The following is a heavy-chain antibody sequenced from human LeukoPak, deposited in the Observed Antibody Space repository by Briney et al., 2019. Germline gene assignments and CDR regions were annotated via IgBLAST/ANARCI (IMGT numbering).Heavy chain of an antibody. CDR1: GFTFSSYA. CDR3: AKTRYFDWSENWFDP. V-gene: IGHV3-23*01. Sequence: PGGSLRLSCAASGFTFSSYAMSWVRQAPGKGLEWVSGVSGGGATYYADSVKGRFTISRDNSKNTLYLQMNSLRAEDTAVYYCAKTRYFDWSENWFDPWGQGTLVTVSS. J-gene: IGHJ5*02. D-gene: IGHD3-9*01. CDR2: VSGGGAT.